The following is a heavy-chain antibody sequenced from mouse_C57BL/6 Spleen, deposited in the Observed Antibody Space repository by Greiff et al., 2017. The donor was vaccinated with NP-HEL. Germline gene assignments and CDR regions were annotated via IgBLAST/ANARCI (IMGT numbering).Heavy chain of an antibody. J-gene: IGHJ1*03. CDR2: IDPSDSYT. D-gene: IGHD2-3*01. CDR1: GYTFTSYW. V-gene: IGHV1-50*01. CDR3: ASSPVYDGYHWYFDV. Sequence: QVQLKQPGAELVKPGASVKLSCKASGYTFTSYWMQWVKQRPGQGLEWIGEIDPSDSYTNYNQKFKGKATLTVDTSSSTAYMQLSSLTSEDSAVYYCASSPVYDGYHWYFDVWGTGTTVTVSS.